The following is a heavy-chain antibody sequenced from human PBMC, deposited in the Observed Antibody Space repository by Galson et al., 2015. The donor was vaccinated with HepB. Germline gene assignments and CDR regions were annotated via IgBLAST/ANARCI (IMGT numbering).Heavy chain of an antibody. V-gene: IGHV3-30-3*01. Sequence: LRLSCAASGFPFNTYAMHWVRQAPGKGLEWVAIISYDGNNKYYADSVKGRFTISRDNSKNTLYLQMNSLRTEDTAVYYCAKEGTAMDFDYWGQGTLVTVSS. CDR2: ISYDGNNK. CDR3: AKEGTAMDFDY. J-gene: IGHJ4*02. D-gene: IGHD5-18*01. CDR1: GFPFNTYA.